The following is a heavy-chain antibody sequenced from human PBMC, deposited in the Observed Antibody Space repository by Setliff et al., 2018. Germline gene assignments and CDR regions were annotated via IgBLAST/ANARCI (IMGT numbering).Heavy chain of an antibody. J-gene: IGHJ6*03. CDR3: ARTHSIIKIFGVVSLLYHMDV. V-gene: IGHV4-59*12. D-gene: IGHD3-3*01. CDR1: GDSISGYY. CDR2: IFYIGRS. Sequence: SETLSLTCTVSGDSISGYYWSWIRQPPGKALEWIGNIFYIGRSHSNPSLKSRLTMSVDKTKNQFSLNLTSVTAADTAVYYCARTHSIIKIFGVVSLLYHMDVWGTGTTVTVSS.